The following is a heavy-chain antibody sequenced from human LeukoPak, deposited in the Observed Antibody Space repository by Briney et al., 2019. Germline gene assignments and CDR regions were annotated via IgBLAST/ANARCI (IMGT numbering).Heavy chain of an antibody. D-gene: IGHD7-27*01. V-gene: IGHV1-2*02. J-gene: IGHJ4*02. CDR1: GHTNTGYY. CDR2: IYRNSGGA. CDR3: GRDRHWDVGNFDY. Sequence: ASVKVSCKPFGHTNTGYYIHWVRQPPGQGLEWKGWIYRNSGGAKSAQKVQGRVSMTRDTSIGTAYMELNRLTYDDTAVYCCGRDRHWDVGNFDYWGGGTGVSVSS.